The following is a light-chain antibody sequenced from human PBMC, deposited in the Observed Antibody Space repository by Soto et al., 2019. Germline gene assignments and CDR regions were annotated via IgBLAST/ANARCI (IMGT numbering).Light chain of an antibody. J-gene: IGKJ4*01. CDR1: QSVSGW. CDR3: QQYDNYPLT. CDR2: DAS. Sequence: DIRMSQSPSTLAASVGDKVTVTCRASQSVSGWLAWYQQKPGKAPKLLIYDASSLESGVPSRFSGSGSGTEFTLTISNLQPDDFATYHCQQYDNYPLTFGGGTKVDI. V-gene: IGKV1-5*01.